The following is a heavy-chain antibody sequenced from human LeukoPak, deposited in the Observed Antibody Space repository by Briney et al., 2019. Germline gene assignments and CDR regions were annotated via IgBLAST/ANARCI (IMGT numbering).Heavy chain of an antibody. D-gene: IGHD3-10*01. Sequence: GGSLRLSCSASRFSLSSYNMHWVRQAPGKGLEFVSGVSSDWGTTDYADSARDRFTISRDNSKNTLYLQMSSLRAEDTAIYCCVRGLYGLGWDYWGPGTLVTVSS. J-gene: IGHJ4*02. CDR1: RFSLSSYN. V-gene: IGHV3-64D*06. CDR3: VRGLYGLGWDY. CDR2: VSSDWGTT.